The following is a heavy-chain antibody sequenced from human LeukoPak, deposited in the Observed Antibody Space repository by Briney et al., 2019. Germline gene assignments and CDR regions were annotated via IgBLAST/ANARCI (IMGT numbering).Heavy chain of an antibody. J-gene: IGHJ4*02. CDR2: IYPGDSDT. D-gene: IGHD3-22*01. CDR3: ARLGYYDSSGYYSNPYFDY. V-gene: IGHV5-51*01. Sequence: GESLQISCKGSGYSFTSYWIGWVRPMPGKGLEWMGIIYPGDSDTRYSPPFQGQVTISADKSISTAYLQWSSLKASDTAMYYCARLGYYDSSGYYSNPYFDYWGQGTLVTVSS. CDR1: GYSFTSYW.